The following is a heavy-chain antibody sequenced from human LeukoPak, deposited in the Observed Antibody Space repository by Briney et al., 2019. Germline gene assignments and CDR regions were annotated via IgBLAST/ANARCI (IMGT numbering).Heavy chain of an antibody. D-gene: IGHD4/OR15-4a*01. CDR2: INWNGGST. V-gene: IGHV3-20*04. CDR1: GFTFDDYA. J-gene: IGHJ4*02. CDR3: ARRAGAYSHPYDY. Sequence: GGSLRLSCAASGFTFDDYAMSWVRQAPGKGLEWVAGINWNGGSTGYADSVKGRFTISRDNSKNTLYLQMNSLRAEDTAVYYCARRAGAYSHPYDYWGQGTLVTVSS.